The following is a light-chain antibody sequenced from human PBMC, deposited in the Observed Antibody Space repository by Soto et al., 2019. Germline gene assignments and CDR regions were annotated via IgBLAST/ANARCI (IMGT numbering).Light chain of an antibody. Sequence: QSVLTQPPSASETPGQTVSISCSGSNSNIASNTVNWYQHLPGTAPKLLIYYNNQRPSGVPDRFSGSKSGTSASLAISGLQSEDESDHYCAAWDDTLKRYVSGTGTKVTVL. V-gene: IGLV1-44*01. CDR2: YNN. CDR3: AAWDDTLKRYV. J-gene: IGLJ1*01. CDR1: NSNIASNT.